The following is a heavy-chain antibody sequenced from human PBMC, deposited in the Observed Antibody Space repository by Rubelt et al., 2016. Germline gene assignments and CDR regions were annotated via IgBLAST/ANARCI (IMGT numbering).Heavy chain of an antibody. Sequence: QVQLVQSGAEVKKPGASVKVSCKVSGYTLTELSMHWVRQAPGKGLEWMGAFDPADGDTINAQKFQGRVTMTEETSTDTAYMELSSLRSEDTAVYYCATGIVVVPAHVPSRDYWGQGTLVTVSS. J-gene: IGHJ4*02. D-gene: IGHD2-2*01. CDR1: GYTLTELS. CDR3: ATGIVVVPAHVPSRDY. V-gene: IGHV1-24*01. CDR2: FDPADGDT.